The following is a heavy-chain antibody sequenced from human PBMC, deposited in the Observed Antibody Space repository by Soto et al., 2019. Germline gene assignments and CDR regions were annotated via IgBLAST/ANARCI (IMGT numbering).Heavy chain of an antibody. J-gene: IGHJ3*02. CDR1: GYSFTSYW. V-gene: IGHV5-51*01. CDR3: APTPAVVISRRDAFDI. D-gene: IGHD3-10*01. CDR2: IYPGDSDT. Sequence: GESLKISCKGSGYSFTSYWIGWVRQMPGKGLEWMGIIYPGDSDTRYSPSFQGQVTISADKSISTAYLQWSSLKASDTAMYYCAPTPAVVISRRDAFDIWAKGKMAPVPS.